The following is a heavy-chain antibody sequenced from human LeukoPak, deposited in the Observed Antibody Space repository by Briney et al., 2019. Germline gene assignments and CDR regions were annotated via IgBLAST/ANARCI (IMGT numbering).Heavy chain of an antibody. CDR3: ARSTAGTCDFDY. CDR1: GGSISSGSYY. V-gene: IGHV4-61*02. CDR2: IYTSGST. D-gene: IGHD6-19*01. J-gene: IGHJ4*02. Sequence: PSQTLSLTCTVSGGSISSGSYYWSWIRQPAGKGLEWIGRIYTSGSTNYNPSLKSRVTISVDTSKNQFSLKLSSVTAADTTVYYCARSTAGTCDFDYWGQGTLVTVSS.